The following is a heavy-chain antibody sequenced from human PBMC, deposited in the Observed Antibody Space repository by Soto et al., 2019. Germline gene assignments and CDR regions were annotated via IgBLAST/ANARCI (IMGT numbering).Heavy chain of an antibody. CDR3: ARVPLLWFGELSSYYCMDV. CDR1: GGSISSYY. V-gene: IGHV4-59*01. J-gene: IGHJ6*02. Sequence: PSETLSLTCTVSGGSISSYYWSWIRQPPGKGLEWIGYIYYSGSTNYNPSLKSRVTISVDTSKNQFSLKLSSVTAADTAVYYCARVPLLWFGELSSYYCMDVWGQGTTVTVSS. CDR2: IYYSGST. D-gene: IGHD3-10*01.